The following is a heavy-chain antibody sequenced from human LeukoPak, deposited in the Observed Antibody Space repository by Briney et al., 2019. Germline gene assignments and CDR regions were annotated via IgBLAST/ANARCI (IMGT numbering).Heavy chain of an antibody. V-gene: IGHV3-23*01. J-gene: IGHJ5*02. CDR3: AKAQSIAVSGRFDP. CDR2: ISGSGGST. D-gene: IGHD6-19*01. Sequence: GGSLRLSCAGSAFTSSNYDMTSVRQAPGNGLEWVATISGSGGSTYYADSVKGRFTISRANSKSTLYLQMNSLRAEDTALYYCAKAQSIAVSGRFDPWGQGTLVTVSS. CDR1: AFTSSNYD.